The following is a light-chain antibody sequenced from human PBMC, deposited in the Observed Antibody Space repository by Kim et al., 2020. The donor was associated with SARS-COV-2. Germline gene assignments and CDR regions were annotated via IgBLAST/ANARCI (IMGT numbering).Light chain of an antibody. Sequence: SASVGDRVPITCRASQSISSYLNLYQQKPGKVPKLLIYAASSLQSGVPSRFSGSGSGTDFTLTISSLQPEDFATYYCQQGYSTPYTFGQGTKLEI. CDR3: QQGYSTPYT. J-gene: IGKJ2*01. CDR2: AAS. V-gene: IGKV1-39*01. CDR1: QSISSY.